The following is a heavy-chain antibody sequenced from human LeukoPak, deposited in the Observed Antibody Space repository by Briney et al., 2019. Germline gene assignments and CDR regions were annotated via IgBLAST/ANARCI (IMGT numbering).Heavy chain of an antibody. Sequence: SSETLSLTCTVSGGSISSNAYYWAWIRQPPGQGLEWIGYIYYSGSTNYNPSLKSRVTISVDTSKNQFSLKLSSVTAADTAVYYCARLNGNYVASLDYWGRGTLVTVSS. J-gene: IGHJ4*02. CDR1: GGSISSNAYY. D-gene: IGHD4-17*01. V-gene: IGHV4-61*05. CDR3: ARLNGNYVASLDY. CDR2: IYYSGST.